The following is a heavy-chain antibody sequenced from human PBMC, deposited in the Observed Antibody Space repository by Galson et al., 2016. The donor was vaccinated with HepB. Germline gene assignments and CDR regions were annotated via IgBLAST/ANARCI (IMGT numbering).Heavy chain of an antibody. CDR1: GITFSNYV. V-gene: IGHV3-23*01. J-gene: IGHJ6*03. CDR2: ISDSGGIT. Sequence: SLRLSCAASGITFSNYVMNWVRQAPGKGLEWVSVISDSGGITNYADSVRGRFTISRDNSKNTLYLQMSSLRAEDTAVYYCAKGTTTYYYYYMDVWGEGTTVTVSS. D-gene: IGHD1-1*01. CDR3: AKGTTTYYYYYMDV.